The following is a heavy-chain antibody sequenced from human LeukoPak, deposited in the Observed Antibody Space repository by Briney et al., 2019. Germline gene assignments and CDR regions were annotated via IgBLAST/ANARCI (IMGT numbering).Heavy chain of an antibody. D-gene: IGHD3-22*01. J-gene: IGHJ4*02. V-gene: IGHV3-9*01. CDR2: ISWNSGSI. Sequence: PGGSLRLSCAASGLTFDDYAMHWVRQAPGKGLEWVSGISWNSGSIGYADSVKGRFTISRDNAKNSLYLQMNSLRAEDTALYYCAKDRADSSGYYYDYWGQGTLVTVSS. CDR1: GLTFDDYA. CDR3: AKDRADSSGYYYDY.